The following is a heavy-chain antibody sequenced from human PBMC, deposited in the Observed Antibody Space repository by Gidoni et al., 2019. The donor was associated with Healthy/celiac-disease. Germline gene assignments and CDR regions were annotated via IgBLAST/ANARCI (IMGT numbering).Heavy chain of an antibody. CDR2: IWYDGSNK. CDR1: GFTFSSYG. Sequence: QVQLVESGGGVVQPGRSLRLSCAASGFTFSSYGMHWVRQAPGKGLGWVAVIWYDGSNKYYADSVKGRFTISRDNSKNTLYLQMNSLRAEDTAVYYCARDPTQRDAFDIWGQGTMVTVSS. V-gene: IGHV3-33*01. J-gene: IGHJ3*02. CDR3: ARDPTQRDAFDI.